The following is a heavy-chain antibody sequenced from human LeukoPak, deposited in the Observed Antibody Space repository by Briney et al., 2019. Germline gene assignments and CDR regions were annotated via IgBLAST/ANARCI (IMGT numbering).Heavy chain of an antibody. CDR1: GFTFSSYS. D-gene: IGHD2-15*01. Sequence: PGGSLRLSCAASGFTFSSYSMNWVRQAPGKGLEWVSSISSSSSYIYYADSVKGRFTISRDNSKNSLYLQMNNLRTEDTALYYCAKDMEYCSGGSCYDFGYWGQGTLVTVSS. V-gene: IGHV3-21*04. CDR3: AKDMEYCSGGSCYDFGY. CDR2: ISSSSSYI. J-gene: IGHJ4*02.